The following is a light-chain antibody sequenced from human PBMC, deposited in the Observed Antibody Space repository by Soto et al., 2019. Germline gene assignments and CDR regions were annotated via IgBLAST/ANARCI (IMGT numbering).Light chain of an antibody. CDR3: GTWDSSLSAVV. V-gene: IGLV1-51*01. Sequence: QSALTQPASVSGSPGQSITISCTGTSSDVGGYSYVSWYQQHPGKAPKLMIYDNNKRPSGIPDRFSGSKSGTSATLGITGLQTGDEADYYCGTWDSSLSAVVFGGGTKLTVL. J-gene: IGLJ2*01. CDR2: DNN. CDR1: SSDVGGYSY.